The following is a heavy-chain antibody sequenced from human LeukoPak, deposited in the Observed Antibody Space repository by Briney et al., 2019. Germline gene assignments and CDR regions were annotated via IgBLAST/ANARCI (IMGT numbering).Heavy chain of an antibody. J-gene: IGHJ4*02. CDR2: IYYSGTT. CDR1: GGSIGSTGQY. D-gene: IGHD2-15*01. V-gene: IGHV4-39*01. CDR3: ARLPGGSGGLS. Sequence: SETLSLTCTVSGGSIGSTGQYWVWIRQPPGKGLDWTGSIYYSGTTYYNPSLKSRVTISEDTSKNQFSLKLLSVTAADTAVYYCARLPGGSGGLSWGQGTLVTVSS.